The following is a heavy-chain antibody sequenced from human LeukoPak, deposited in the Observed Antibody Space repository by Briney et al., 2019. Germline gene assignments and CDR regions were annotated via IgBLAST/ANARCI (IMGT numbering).Heavy chain of an antibody. Sequence: GVSLRFSSAASGFTFSDFYMSWIRQAPGKGLVGVFYLSSSGSTIYYADSVKGRFTISRDNAKNSLYLQMNSLRAEDTAVYYRARVEQQLVWGYYYYYMDVWGKGTTVT. D-gene: IGHD6-13*01. CDR2: LSSSGSTI. CDR1: GFTFSDFY. J-gene: IGHJ6*03. CDR3: ARVEQQLVWGYYYYYMDV. V-gene: IGHV3-11*01.